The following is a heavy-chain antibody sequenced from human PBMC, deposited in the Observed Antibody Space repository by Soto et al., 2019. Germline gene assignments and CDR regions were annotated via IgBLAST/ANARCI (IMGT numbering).Heavy chain of an antibody. CDR1: GFTFTSSA. CDR2: IVVGSGNT. J-gene: IGHJ3*02. CDR3: AAGYCSGGSCYGDAFGI. D-gene: IGHD2-15*01. V-gene: IGHV1-58*01. Sequence: GASVKVSCKASGFTFTSSAVQWVRQARGQRLEWIGWIVVGSGNTNYAQKFQERVTITRDMSTSTAYMELSSLRSEDTAVYYCAAGYCSGGSCYGDAFGIWGQGTMVTVSS.